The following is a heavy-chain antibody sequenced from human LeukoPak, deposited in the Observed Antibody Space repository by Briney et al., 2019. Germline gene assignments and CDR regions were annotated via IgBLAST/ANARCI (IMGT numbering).Heavy chain of an antibody. CDR2: IYHSGSI. CDR1: GGSISSDNW. Sequence: SGTLSLTCVVSGGSISSDNWWNWVRQPPGKGLEWIGEIYHSGSINYNPSLKSRVTMSLDKSKNQLSLKVNSVTAADTAVYYCARSGALHSYGYYFDFWGLGTLVAVSS. J-gene: IGHJ4*02. CDR3: ARSGALHSYGYYFDF. V-gene: IGHV4-4*02. D-gene: IGHD5-18*01.